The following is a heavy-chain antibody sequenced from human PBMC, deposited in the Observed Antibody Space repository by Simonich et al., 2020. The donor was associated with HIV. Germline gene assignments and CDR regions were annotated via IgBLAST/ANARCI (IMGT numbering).Heavy chain of an antibody. D-gene: IGHD1-26*01. CDR3: ARHRRVGATTGDAFDI. Sequence: QVQLQQWGAGLLKPSETLSLTCAVYGGSFSGYYWSWIRQPPGKGLEWIAKINNSGSIYYNPSLKSRVTISVDTSKSQFSLKLSAVTAADTAVYYCARHRRVGATTGDAFDIWGQGTMVTVSS. CDR1: GGSFSGYY. V-gene: IGHV4-34*01. J-gene: IGHJ3*02. CDR2: INNSGSI.